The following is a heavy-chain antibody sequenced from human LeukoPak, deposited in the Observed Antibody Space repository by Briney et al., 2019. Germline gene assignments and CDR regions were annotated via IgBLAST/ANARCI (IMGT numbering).Heavy chain of an antibody. CDR3: ARDHCSSTSCYIVLGAFDI. CDR2: MNPNSGNT. CDR1: GYSFTSYD. D-gene: IGHD2-2*02. V-gene: IGHV1-8*01. J-gene: IGHJ3*02. Sequence: ASVKVSCKASGYSFTSYDINWVRQATGQGLEWMGWMNPNSGNTGYAQKFQGRVTMTRNTSISTAYMELSSLRSDDTAVYYCARDHCSSTSCYIVLGAFDIWGQGTMVTVSS.